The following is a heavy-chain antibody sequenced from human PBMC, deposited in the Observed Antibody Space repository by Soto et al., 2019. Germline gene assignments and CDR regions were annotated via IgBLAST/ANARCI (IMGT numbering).Heavy chain of an antibody. V-gene: IGHV3-33*01. D-gene: IGHD6-13*01. CDR3: ARDSSSWCWNWFDP. CDR1: GFTFSSYG. CDR2: IWYDGSNK. Sequence: QVQLVESGGGVVQPGRSLRLSCEASGFTFSSYGMHWVRQAPGKGLEWVAVIWYDGSNKYYADSVKGRFTISRDNSKNTLYLKMNSLRAEDTAVYYCARDSSSWCWNWFDPWGQGTLVTVSS. J-gene: IGHJ5*02.